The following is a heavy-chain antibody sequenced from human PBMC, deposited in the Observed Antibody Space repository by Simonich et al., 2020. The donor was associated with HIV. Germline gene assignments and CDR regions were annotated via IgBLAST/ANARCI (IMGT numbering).Heavy chain of an antibody. CDR2: IKHSGRT. CDR3: ARLTAGGLGEYFQH. V-gene: IGHV4-34*01. D-gene: IGHD6-13*01. Sequence: QVQLQQWGAGLLKPSETLSLTCAVYGGSFSGYYWSWIRQPPGKGLEWIGEIKHSGRTNYNPSLKRRVTISVDTSKNQFSRKLSSVTAADTAVYYCARLTAGGLGEYFQHWGQGTLVTVSS. J-gene: IGHJ1*01. CDR1: GGSFSGYY.